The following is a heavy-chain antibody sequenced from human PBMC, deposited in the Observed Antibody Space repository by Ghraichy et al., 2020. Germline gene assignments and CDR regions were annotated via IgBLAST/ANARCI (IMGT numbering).Heavy chain of an antibody. V-gene: IGHV3-15*07. CDR3: STDLLFCTGGSCAHDF. CDR2: IKTSTEGGTT. J-gene: IGHJ4*02. D-gene: IGHD2-8*02. CDR1: GFPFSTAW. Sequence: SCVASGFPFSTAWMTWVRQAPGKGLEWVGRIKTSTEGGTTEYGAPVKGRFTISRDDSKSMVYLQMSSLKSEDTAVYYCSTDLLFCTGGSCAHDFWGQGTLVSVSS.